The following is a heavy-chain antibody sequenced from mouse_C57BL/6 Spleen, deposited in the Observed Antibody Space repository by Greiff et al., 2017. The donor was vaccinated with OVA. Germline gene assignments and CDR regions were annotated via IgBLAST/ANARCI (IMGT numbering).Heavy chain of an antibody. CDR3: AREGQLRLQFAY. CDR1: GYTFTDYN. D-gene: IGHD3-2*02. CDR2: INPNNGGT. V-gene: IGHV1-18*01. Sequence: VQLKESGPELVKPGASVKIPCKASGYTFTDYNMDWVKQSHGKSLEWIGDINPNNGGTIYNQKFKGKATLIVDKSSSTAYMELRSLTSEDTAVYYCAREGQLRLQFAYWGQGTLVTVSA. J-gene: IGHJ3*01.